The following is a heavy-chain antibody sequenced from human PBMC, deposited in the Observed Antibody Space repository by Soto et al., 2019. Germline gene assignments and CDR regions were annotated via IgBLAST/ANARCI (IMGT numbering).Heavy chain of an antibody. CDR1: GDSVSSNSAA. CDR2: TYYRSKWYN. V-gene: IGHV6-1*01. J-gene: IGHJ5*02. D-gene: IGHD3-3*01. Sequence: QTLSLTCAISGDSVSSNSAAWNWIRQSPSRGLEWLGRTYYRSKWYNDYAVSVKSRITINPDTSKNQFSLQLNSVTPEDTAVYYCARVLSGEKTYYDFWSGYHNWFDPWGQGTLVTVSS. CDR3: ARVLSGEKTYYDFWSGYHNWFDP.